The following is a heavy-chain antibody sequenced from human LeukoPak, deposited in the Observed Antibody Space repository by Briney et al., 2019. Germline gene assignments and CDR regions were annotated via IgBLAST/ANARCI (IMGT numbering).Heavy chain of an antibody. CDR2: IYPGDSDT. CDR1: GYRFTSYW. V-gene: IGHV5-51*01. Sequence: GESLKTSRKGSGYRFTSYWIGWVRQMPGKSLGWMGIIYPGDSDTRYSPSFQGQVTISAVKSISTAYLQWSSLKASDTAMYYCARPQHDILTGYDAFDIWGQGAMVTVSS. CDR3: ARPQHDILTGYDAFDI. D-gene: IGHD3-9*01. J-gene: IGHJ3*02.